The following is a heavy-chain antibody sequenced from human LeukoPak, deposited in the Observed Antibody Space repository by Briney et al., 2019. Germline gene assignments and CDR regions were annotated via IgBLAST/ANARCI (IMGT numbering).Heavy chain of an antibody. CDR2: ISGSGGST. D-gene: IGHD3-10*01. CDR1: GFTFSSYA. J-gene: IGHJ4*02. Sequence: GGSLRLSCAASGFTFSSYAMSWVRQVPGKGLEWVSAISGSGGSTYYADSVKGRFTISRDNSKNTLYLQMNSLRAEDTAVYYCAKSRSSGSYRGFDYWGQGTLVTVSS. V-gene: IGHV3-23*01. CDR3: AKSRSSGSYRGFDY.